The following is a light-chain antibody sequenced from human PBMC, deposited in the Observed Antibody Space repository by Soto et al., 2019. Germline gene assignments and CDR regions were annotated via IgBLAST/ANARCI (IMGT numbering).Light chain of an antibody. CDR2: GAS. CDR3: QKYNNWPLT. CDR1: QSVSSSY. J-gene: IGKJ5*01. Sequence: EIVFTQSPGTLSLSPGERATLSCRASQSVSSSYLAWYQQKPGQAPRLLIYGASSRATGIPARFSGSGSGTEFTLTISSLQSEDFAVYYCQKYNNWPLTFGQGTQREIK. V-gene: IGKV3-15*01.